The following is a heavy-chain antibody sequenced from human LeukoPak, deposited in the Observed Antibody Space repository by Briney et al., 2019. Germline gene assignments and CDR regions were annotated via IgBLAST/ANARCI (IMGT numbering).Heavy chain of an antibody. CDR1: GGSIDNYY. J-gene: IGHJ6*02. V-gene: IGHV4-59*12. CDR2: ITYSGST. CDR3: ARGPPPYIQLWSAYYYYGMDV. D-gene: IGHD5-18*01. Sequence: SETLSLTCTVSGGSIDNYYWSWIRQPPGKRLEWIGRITYSGSTNYNPSLKSRVTISVDTSKNQFSLKLSSVTAADTAVYYCARGPPPYIQLWSAYYYYGMDVWGQGTTVTVSS.